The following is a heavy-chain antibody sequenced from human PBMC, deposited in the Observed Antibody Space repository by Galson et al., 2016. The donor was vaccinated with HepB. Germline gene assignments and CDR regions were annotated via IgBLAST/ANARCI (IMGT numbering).Heavy chain of an antibody. D-gene: IGHD3-16*02. CDR2: ILYDESND. V-gene: IGHV3-33*01. CDR3: ARDDDYVWGTYRYTRTVPQYYLDY. Sequence: SLRLSCAASGFTFSRYGMHWVRQTPGKGLEWVAGILYDESNDKYADSVKGRFTISRDNSKNTLYLQLNGLRAEDTAVYYCARDDDYVWGTYRYTRTVPQYYLDYWGQGTLVTVSS. J-gene: IGHJ4*02. CDR1: GFTFSRYG.